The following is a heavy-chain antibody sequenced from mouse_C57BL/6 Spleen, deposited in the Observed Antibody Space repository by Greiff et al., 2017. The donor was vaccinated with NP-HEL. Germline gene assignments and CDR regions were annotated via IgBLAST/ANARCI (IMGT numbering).Heavy chain of an antibody. CDR1: GYTFTDYY. D-gene: IGHD1-1*01. CDR2: INPYNGGT. J-gene: IGHJ2*01. V-gene: IGHV1-19*01. CDR3: ARGSYGVDY. Sequence: VQLKESGPVLVKPGASVKMSCKASGYTFTDYYMNWVKQSHGKSLEWIGVINPYNGGTSYNQKFKGKATLTVDKSSSTAYMELNSLTSEDSAVYYCARGSYGVDYWGQGTTLTVSS.